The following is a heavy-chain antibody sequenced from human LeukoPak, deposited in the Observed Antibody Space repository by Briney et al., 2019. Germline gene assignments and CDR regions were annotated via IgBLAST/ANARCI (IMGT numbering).Heavy chain of an antibody. D-gene: IGHD1-26*01. J-gene: IGHJ5*02. CDR3: ARGVRGSYGTDL. V-gene: IGHV3-74*01. Sequence: GGSLRLSCAASGFTFSSDWMHWARLAPGQGLVWVSRINPAGSSTNYADSVKGRFTISRDNAMNTLYLHLNSLRAEDTAVYYCARGVRGSYGTDLWGQGTLVTVSS. CDR2: INPAGSST. CDR1: GFTFSSDW.